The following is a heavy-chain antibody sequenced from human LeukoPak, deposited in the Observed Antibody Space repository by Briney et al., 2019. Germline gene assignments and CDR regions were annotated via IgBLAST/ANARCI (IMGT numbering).Heavy chain of an antibody. CDR2: INHSGST. V-gene: IGHV4-34*01. J-gene: IGHJ4*02. CDR1: GGSFSGYY. D-gene: IGHD3-16*01. Sequence: SETLSLTCAVYGGSFSGYYWSWIRQPPGKGLEWIGEINHSGSTNYNPSLKSRVTISVDTSKNQFSLKLSSVTAADTAVYYCARGDYVWGSSHNFDYWGQRTLVTVSS. CDR3: ARGDYVWGSSHNFDY.